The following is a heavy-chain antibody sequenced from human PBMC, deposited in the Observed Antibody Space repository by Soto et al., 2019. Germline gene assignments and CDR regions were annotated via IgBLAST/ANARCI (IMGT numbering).Heavy chain of an antibody. V-gene: IGHV3-30-3*01. CDR2: ISYDGSNK. J-gene: IGHJ5*02. Sequence: QVQLVESGGGVVQPGRSLRLSCAASGFTFSSYAMHWVRQAPGKGLEWVAVISYDGSNKYYADSVKGRFTISRDNSKNTLYLQMNSLRAEDTAVYYCARERGYSYGRNWFEPWGQGTLVTVSS. CDR3: ARERGYSYGRNWFEP. D-gene: IGHD5-18*01. CDR1: GFTFSSYA.